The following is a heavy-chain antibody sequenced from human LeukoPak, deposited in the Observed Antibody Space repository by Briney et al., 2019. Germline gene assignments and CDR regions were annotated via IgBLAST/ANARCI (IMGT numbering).Heavy chain of an antibody. D-gene: IGHD4-11*01. CDR2: ISGGGGST. Sequence: GGSLRLSCAASGFTFTSYSMNWVRQAPGKGLEWVSTISGGGGSTYYADSVKGRFTISRDNSKNTLYLQVNSLRAEDTAVYYCAKPSNVQSTPVYWGQGALVTVSS. CDR1: GFTFTSYS. V-gene: IGHV3-23*01. CDR3: AKPSNVQSTPVY. J-gene: IGHJ4*02.